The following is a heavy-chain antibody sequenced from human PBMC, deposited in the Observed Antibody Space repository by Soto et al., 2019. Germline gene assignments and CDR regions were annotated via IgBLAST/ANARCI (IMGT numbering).Heavy chain of an antibody. CDR3: ARGRLHLGELSFNYLDF. D-gene: IGHD3-16*02. CDR2: INHSGST. Sequence: SETRALTCAVYGGSFSGYFWSWIRQPPCKGLEWIGEINHSGSTNYIPSLKSRVTISVDTSKNQFSLKLSSVTAADTAVYYCARGRLHLGELSFNYLDFWGQGTLVTVSS. CDR1: GGSFSGYF. V-gene: IGHV4-34*01. J-gene: IGHJ4*02.